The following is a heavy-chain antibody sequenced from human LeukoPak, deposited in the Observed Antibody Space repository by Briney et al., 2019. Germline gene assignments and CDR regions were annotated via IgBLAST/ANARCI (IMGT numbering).Heavy chain of an antibody. J-gene: IGHJ4*02. CDR3: AKWRDSSGWYYFDY. CDR2: ISGSGGST. V-gene: IGHV3-23*01. D-gene: IGHD6-19*01. CDR1: GFTFSSYA. Sequence: GGSLRLSCAASGFTFSSYAMSWVRQAPGKGLEWVSAISGSGGSTYYADSVKGRFTISRDNSKNTLYLQMSSLRAEDTAVYYCAKWRDSSGWYYFDYWGQGTLVTVSS.